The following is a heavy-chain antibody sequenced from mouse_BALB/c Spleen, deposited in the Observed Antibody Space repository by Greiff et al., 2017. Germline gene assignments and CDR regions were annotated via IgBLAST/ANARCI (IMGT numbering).Heavy chain of an antibody. J-gene: IGHJ4*01. Sequence: EVKLVESGGGLVQPGGSRKLSCAASGFTFSSFGMHWVRQAPEKGLEWVAYISSGSSTIYYADTVKGRFTISRDNPKNTLFLQMTSLRSEDTAMYHCATGYGAMDYWGQGTSVTVSS. V-gene: IGHV5-17*02. CDR2: ISSGSSTI. CDR1: GFTFSSFG. D-gene: IGHD1-2*01. CDR3: ATGYGAMDY.